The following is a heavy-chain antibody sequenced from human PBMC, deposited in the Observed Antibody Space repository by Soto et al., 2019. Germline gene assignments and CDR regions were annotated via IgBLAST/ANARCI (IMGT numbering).Heavy chain of an antibody. V-gene: IGHV3-23*01. CDR3: AKAPYYYDSSGYPFQH. CDR1: GFTFSSYA. J-gene: IGHJ1*01. CDR2: ISGSGGST. D-gene: IGHD3-22*01. Sequence: GGSLRLSCAASGFTFSSYAMSWVRQAPGKGLEWVSAISGSGGSTYYADSVKGRFTISRDNSKNTLYLQMNSLRAEDTAVYYCAKAPYYYDSSGYPFQHRGQGTLGTVSS.